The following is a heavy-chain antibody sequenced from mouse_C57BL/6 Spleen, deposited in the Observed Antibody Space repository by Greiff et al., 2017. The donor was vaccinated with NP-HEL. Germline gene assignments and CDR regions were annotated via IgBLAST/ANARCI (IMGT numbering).Heavy chain of an antibody. D-gene: IGHD2-1*01. CDR2: INPNYGTT. CDR3: AVYGNYAGSFAY. Sequence: VQLKESGPELVKPGASVKISCKASGYSFTDYNMNWVKQSNGKSLEWIGVINPNYGTTSYNQKFKGKATLTVDQSSSTAYMQLNSLTSEDSAVYYCAVYGNYAGSFAYWGQGTLVTVSA. J-gene: IGHJ3*01. CDR1: GYSFTDYN. V-gene: IGHV1-39*01.